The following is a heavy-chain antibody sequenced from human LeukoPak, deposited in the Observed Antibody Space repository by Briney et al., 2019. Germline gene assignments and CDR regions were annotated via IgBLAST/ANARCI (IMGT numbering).Heavy chain of an antibody. V-gene: IGHV4-39*07. CDR1: GGSISSSSYY. D-gene: IGHD6-6*01. CDR2: IYYSGST. CDR3: ASQLKAAARPKTEYFQH. J-gene: IGHJ1*01. Sequence: SETLSLTCTVSGGSISSSSYYWGWIRQPPGKGLEWIGSIYYSGSTYYNPSLKSRVTISVDTSKNQFSLKLSSVTAADTAVYYCASQLKAAARPKTEYFQHWGQGTLVTVSS.